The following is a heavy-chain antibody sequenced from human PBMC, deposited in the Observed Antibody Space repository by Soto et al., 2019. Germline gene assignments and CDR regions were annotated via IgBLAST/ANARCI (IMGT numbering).Heavy chain of an antibody. Sequence: QVQLEQSGSEVKKPGASVKVTCKASGYMFYNFGISWVRQAPGQGLEWMGWVSPYNDNTNYAQKFQGRVTMTTDTSTTTASMELRSLRSDDTAVYYCARLRTSGYYSHLYYGMDVWGQGTTVTVSS. CDR1: GYMFYNFG. CDR3: ARLRTSGYYSHLYYGMDV. CDR2: VSPYNDNT. V-gene: IGHV1-18*01. J-gene: IGHJ6*02. D-gene: IGHD3-22*01.